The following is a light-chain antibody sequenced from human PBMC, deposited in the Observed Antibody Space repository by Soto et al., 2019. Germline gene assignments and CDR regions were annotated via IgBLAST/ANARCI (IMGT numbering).Light chain of an antibody. CDR3: QQYKDWPTT. V-gene: IGKV3-11*01. CDR1: QSVSSY. J-gene: IGKJ1*01. Sequence: EIVLKQSPATVSLSTGERATLSCRASQSVSSYLAWYQQKSGQAPRLLFSYASTRATGVPAMFSGCGSETDFTLAITSLQSEDLGLYYCQQYKDWPTTFGLGTKVAIK. CDR2: YAS.